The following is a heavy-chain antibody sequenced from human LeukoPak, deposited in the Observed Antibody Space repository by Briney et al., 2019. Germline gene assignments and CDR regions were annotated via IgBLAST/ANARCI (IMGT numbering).Heavy chain of an antibody. J-gene: IGHJ4*02. CDR3: AKDRRSLYDY. V-gene: IGHV3-23*01. CDR2: ISGSGGST. CDR1: GFTFTHYA. Sequence: PGGSLRLSCAASGFTFTHYAMSWVRQAPGKGLEWVSAISGSGGSTYYADSVKGRFTISRDNSKNTLYLQMNSLRAEGTAVYYCAKDRRSLYDYWGQGTLVTVSS. D-gene: IGHD2-2*02.